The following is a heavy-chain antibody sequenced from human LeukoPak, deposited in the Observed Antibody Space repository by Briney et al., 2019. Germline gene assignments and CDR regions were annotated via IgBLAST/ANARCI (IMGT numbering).Heavy chain of an antibody. V-gene: IGHV3-23*01. J-gene: IGHJ4*02. CDR3: ARDYPTSGIVTIFDY. CDR2: ITASGGST. D-gene: IGHD1-1*01. CDR1: GFTFNNYT. Sequence: PGGSLRLSCASSGFTFNNYTMTWVRQAPGKGLEWVSSITASGGSTYCADSVKGRFTISRGNSKNTLYLQMSSLRAEDTAVYYCARDYPTSGIVTIFDYWGQGTLVTVSS.